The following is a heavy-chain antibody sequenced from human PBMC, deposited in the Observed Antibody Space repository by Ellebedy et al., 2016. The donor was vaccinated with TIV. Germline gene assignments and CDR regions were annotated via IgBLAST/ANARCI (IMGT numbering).Heavy chain of an antibody. V-gene: IGHV3-7*01. CDR3: ARRGSYGDYSVRVNSWFDL. Sequence: PGGSLRLSCEASGFSFRSYWMSWVRQAPGKGLEWVANIYQDGSEQYYVDSVKGRFTISRGNARNSVYLQMNSLRVEDTAVYYCARRGSYGDYSVRVNSWFDLWGQGTLVTVSS. J-gene: IGHJ5*02. CDR2: IYQDGSEQ. D-gene: IGHD4-17*01. CDR1: GFSFRSYW.